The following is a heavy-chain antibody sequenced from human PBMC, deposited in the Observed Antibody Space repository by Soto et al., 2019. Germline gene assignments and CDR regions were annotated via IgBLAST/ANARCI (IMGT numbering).Heavy chain of an antibody. CDR2: INHSGST. CDR3: ARVPWQVLGWFDP. D-gene: IGHD7-27*01. CDR1: GGSFSGYY. J-gene: IGHJ5*02. Sequence: SETLSLTCAVYGGSFSGYYWSWIRQPPGKGLEWIGEINHSGSTNYNPSLKSRVTISVDTSKNQFSLKLSSVTAADTAVYYCARVPWQVLGWFDPWGQGTLVTVSS. V-gene: IGHV4-34*01.